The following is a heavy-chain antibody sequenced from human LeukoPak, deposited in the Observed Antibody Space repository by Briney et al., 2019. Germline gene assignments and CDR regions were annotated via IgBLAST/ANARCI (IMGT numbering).Heavy chain of an antibody. D-gene: IGHD6-19*01. CDR3: ASGIEVGPIYFDY. V-gene: IGHV3-66*01. CDR1: GFTVSSKY. CDR2: IYSGGNT. Sequence: PGGSLRLSCAASGFTVSSKYMSWVSQAPGKGLEWVSVIYSGGNTYYADSVKGRFTISRDNSKNTVNLQMNSLRAEDTAVYYCASGIEVGPIYFDYWGQGTLVTVSS. J-gene: IGHJ4*02.